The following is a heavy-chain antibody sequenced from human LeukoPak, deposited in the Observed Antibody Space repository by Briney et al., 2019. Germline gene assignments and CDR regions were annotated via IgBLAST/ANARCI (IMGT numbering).Heavy chain of an antibody. CDR3: ARRSSSGGFDY. D-gene: IGHD6-19*01. Sequence: SETLSLTCTVSGGSISSYYWSWIRQPPGKGLEWIGYIYYSGSTNYNPSLKSRVTISVDTSKNQFSLKLSSVTAADTAVYYCARRSSSGGFDYWGQGTLVTVSS. J-gene: IGHJ4*02. CDR2: IYYSGST. CDR1: GGSISSYY. V-gene: IGHV4-59*08.